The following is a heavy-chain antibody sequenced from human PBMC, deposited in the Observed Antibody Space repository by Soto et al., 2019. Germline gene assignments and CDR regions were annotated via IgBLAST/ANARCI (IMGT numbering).Heavy chain of an antibody. J-gene: IGHJ4*02. CDR1: GFTFSSYA. Sequence: LSLSCAASGFTFSSYAMHWVRQAPGKGLEWVAVISYDGSNKYYADSVKGRFTISRDNSKNTLYLQMNSLRAEDTAVYYCARSSTQENYFDYWGQGTLVTVSS. CDR3: ARSSTQENYFDY. CDR2: ISYDGSNK. D-gene: IGHD2-2*01. V-gene: IGHV3-30-3*01.